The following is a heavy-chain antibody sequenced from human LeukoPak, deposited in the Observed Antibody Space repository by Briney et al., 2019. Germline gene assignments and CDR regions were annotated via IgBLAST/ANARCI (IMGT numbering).Heavy chain of an antibody. V-gene: IGHV3-7*01. CDR1: GFTFSSYA. CDR2: INHDATEK. CDR3: ARVRSAAAGPLDY. J-gene: IGHJ4*02. Sequence: GGSLRLSCVASGFTFSSYALSWVRQAPGRGLEWVANINHDATEKYYVDSVKGRFTISRDNAKKSLYLQMNRLRADDTAVYYCARVRSAAAGPLDYWGQGTLVTVSS. D-gene: IGHD6-13*01.